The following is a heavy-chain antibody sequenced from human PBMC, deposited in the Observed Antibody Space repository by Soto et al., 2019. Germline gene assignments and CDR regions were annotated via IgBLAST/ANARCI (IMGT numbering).Heavy chain of an antibody. J-gene: IGHJ4*02. CDR3: VLERPTNYDY. V-gene: IGHV3-64D*06. CDR1: GFTFITYG. CDR2: ISSNGGST. Sequence: GGSLRLSCSASGFTFITYGMHWVRQAPGKGLEYVSAISSNGGSTYYADSVKGRFTISRDNSKNTLYLQMSSLRVEDTAVYYCVLERPTNYDYWGQGTLVTVSS.